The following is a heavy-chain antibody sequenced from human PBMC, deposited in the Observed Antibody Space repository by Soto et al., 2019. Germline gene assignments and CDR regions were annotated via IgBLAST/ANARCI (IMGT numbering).Heavy chain of an antibody. Sequence: LSLTCTVSGGSISSYYWSWIRQPPGKGLEWIGYIYYSGSTNYNPSLKSRVTISVDTSKNQFSLKLSSVTAADTAVYYCARTGITYPLLGMDVWGQGTTVTVSS. J-gene: IGHJ6*02. CDR2: IYYSGST. CDR3: ARTGITYPLLGMDV. D-gene: IGHD1-20*01. CDR1: GGSISSYY. V-gene: IGHV4-59*01.